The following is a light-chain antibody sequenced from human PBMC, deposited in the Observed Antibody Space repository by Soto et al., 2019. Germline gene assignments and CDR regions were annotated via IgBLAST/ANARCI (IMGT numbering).Light chain of an antibody. V-gene: IGKV1-17*01. J-gene: IGKJ4*01. Sequence: DIQMTQSPSSLSASVGDRVTITCRASQGIRNDLGWYQQKPGKAPKRLIHAVFSLERGDPSRFSGSRSGTAITLTISSLQPEDFATYYCLQHNSYPLTFGGGTKVEIK. CDR2: AVF. CDR3: LQHNSYPLT. CDR1: QGIRND.